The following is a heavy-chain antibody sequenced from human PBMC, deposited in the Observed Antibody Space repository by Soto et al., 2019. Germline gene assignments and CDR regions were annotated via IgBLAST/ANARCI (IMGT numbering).Heavy chain of an antibody. J-gene: IGHJ6*03. CDR2: INQDGSER. CDR3: ARGDIVVVVAAGGMEV. D-gene: IGHD2-15*01. V-gene: IGHV3-7*01. Sequence: GGSLRLSCVASGFTFSNYWMTWVRQAPGKGLEWVANINQDGSERTHVDSVKGRFTVSRDNAKNSLYLEMNRLRAEDTAVYYCARGDIVVVVAAGGMEVLGKGTTVTVSS. CDR1: GFTFSNYW.